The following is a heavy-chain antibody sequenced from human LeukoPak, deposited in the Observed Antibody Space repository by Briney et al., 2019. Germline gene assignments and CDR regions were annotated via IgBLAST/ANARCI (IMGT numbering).Heavy chain of an antibody. CDR1: GFTFDSYA. J-gene: IGHJ4*02. CDR2: ISGSGGST. CDR3: AKGRGIVGVVAALFDY. D-gene: IGHD2-15*01. V-gene: IGHV3-23*01. Sequence: GGSLRLSCAASGFTFDSYAMNWVRQAPGKGLQWVSAISGSGGSTYYADSVKGRFTISRDNSKNTLYLQMNSLRAEDTAVYYCAKGRGIVGVVAALFDYWGQGTLVTVSS.